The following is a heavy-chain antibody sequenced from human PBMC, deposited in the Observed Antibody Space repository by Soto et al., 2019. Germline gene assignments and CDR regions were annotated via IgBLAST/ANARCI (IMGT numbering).Heavy chain of an antibody. V-gene: IGHV1-69*06. D-gene: IGHD3-22*01. CDR1: GGTFSSYA. CDR2: IIPIFGTA. J-gene: IGHJ5*02. CDR3: ARDRTDSGYYTNWLDP. Sequence: SVKVSCKASGGTFSSYAISWVRQAPGQGLEWMGGIIPIFGTANYAQNLQGRVTISADKSTLTSYMELHSLTSDDTALYYCARDRTDSGYYTNWLDPWGQGTQVTVSS.